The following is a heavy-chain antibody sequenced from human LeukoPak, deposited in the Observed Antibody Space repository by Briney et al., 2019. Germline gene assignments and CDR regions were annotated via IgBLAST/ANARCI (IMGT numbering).Heavy chain of an antibody. Sequence: ASVKVSCKASGGTFSSYAISWVRQAPGQGLEWMGRIIPIFGIANYAQKFQGRVTITADKSTSTAYMELSSLRSEDTAVYYCARGPDNYYYYGMDVWGQGTTVTVSS. CDR2: IIPIFGIA. V-gene: IGHV1-69*04. CDR3: ARGPDNYYYYGMDV. CDR1: GGTFSSYA. J-gene: IGHJ6*02. D-gene: IGHD1-14*01.